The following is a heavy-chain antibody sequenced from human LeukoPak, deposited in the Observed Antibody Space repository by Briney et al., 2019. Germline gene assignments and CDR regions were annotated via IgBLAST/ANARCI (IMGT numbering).Heavy chain of an antibody. V-gene: IGHV3-30*02. J-gene: IGHJ3*02. CDR3: AKGGQYSSSYAFDI. D-gene: IGHD6-6*01. CDR2: IRYDGSNK. CDR1: GFTFSSYG. Sequence: GGSLRLSCAASGFTFSSYGMHWVRQAPGKGLEWVAFIRYDGSNKYYADSVKGRFTISRDNSKNTPYLQMNSLRAEDTAVYYCAKGGQYSSSYAFDIWGQGTMVTVSS.